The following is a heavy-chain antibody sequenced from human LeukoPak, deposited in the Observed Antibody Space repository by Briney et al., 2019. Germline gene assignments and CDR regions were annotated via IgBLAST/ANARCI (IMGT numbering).Heavy chain of an antibody. CDR1: GFTVSSNF. CDR2: ILGGGST. Sequence: GGPLRLSCAASGFTVSSNFMSWVRQAPGKGLEWVSVILGGGSTYYADSVKGRFTISRDTSKNTLHLQMNSLRAEDTAVYYCATWPGGWYGEDSWGQGTLVTVSS. V-gene: IGHV3-53*01. J-gene: IGHJ4*02. D-gene: IGHD6-19*01. CDR3: ATWPGGWYGEDS.